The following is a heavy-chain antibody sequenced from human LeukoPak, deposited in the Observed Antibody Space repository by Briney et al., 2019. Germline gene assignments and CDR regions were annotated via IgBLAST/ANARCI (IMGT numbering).Heavy chain of an antibody. Sequence: GESLKISCKGSGYRFANYWIGWVRQMPGKGLEWMGIIYPGDSDTRYSPSFQGHATISADKSISTAYLQWSSLKASDTAVYYCARRHYYGSGSYPYWGQGTLVTVSS. V-gene: IGHV5-51*01. CDR1: GYRFANYW. CDR3: ARRHYYGSGSYPY. CDR2: IYPGDSDT. D-gene: IGHD3-10*01. J-gene: IGHJ4*02.